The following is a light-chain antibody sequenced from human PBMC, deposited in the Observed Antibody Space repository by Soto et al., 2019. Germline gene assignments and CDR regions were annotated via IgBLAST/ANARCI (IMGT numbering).Light chain of an antibody. CDR2: EVS. CDR1: SSDVGAYKY. V-gene: IGLV2-14*01. J-gene: IGLJ1*01. Sequence: QSALTQPASVSGSPGQSVTISCTGTSSDVGAYKYVSWYQQHPGKAPKLMIYEVSNRPSGVSNRFSGSKSGNTASRTISGLQADDEADYYCNSYAGDIIRFVFGTGTKV. CDR3: NSYAGDIIRFV.